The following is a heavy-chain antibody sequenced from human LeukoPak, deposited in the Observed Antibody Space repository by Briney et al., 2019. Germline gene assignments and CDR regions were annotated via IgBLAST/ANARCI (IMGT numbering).Heavy chain of an antibody. V-gene: IGHV3-21*01. Sequence: PGGSLRLSCTTSGFTFSNYYMNWVRQAPGKGLEFVSSISSSSTYIYYADSVKGRFTISRDDAKNSLYLQMTNLRAEDTALYYCARDQRGGTYSDYWGQGTLVTVSS. CDR3: ARDQRGGTYSDY. CDR2: ISSSSTYI. J-gene: IGHJ4*02. D-gene: IGHD1-26*01. CDR1: GFTFSNYY.